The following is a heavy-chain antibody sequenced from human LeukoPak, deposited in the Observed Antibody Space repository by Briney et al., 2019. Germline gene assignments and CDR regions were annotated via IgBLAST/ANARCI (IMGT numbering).Heavy chain of an antibody. CDR2: ISGSGGST. CDR3: AKDPPYYGDYQVYGY. D-gene: IGHD4-17*01. J-gene: IGHJ4*02. Sequence: PGGSLRLSCAASRFTFSSYAMSWVRQAPGKGLEWVSAISGSGGSTYYADSVKGRFTISRDNSKNTLYLQMNSLRAEDTAVYYCAKDPPYYGDYQVYGYWGQGTLVTVSS. CDR1: RFTFSSYA. V-gene: IGHV3-23*01.